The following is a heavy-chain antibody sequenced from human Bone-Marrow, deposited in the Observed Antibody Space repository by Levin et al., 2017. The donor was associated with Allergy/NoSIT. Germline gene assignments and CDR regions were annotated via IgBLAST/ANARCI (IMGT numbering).Heavy chain of an antibody. CDR1: GFTFSGSA. CDR2: IRSKANNYAT. D-gene: IGHD2-15*01. CDR3: IRQECSTVSCYPSYYYYGMDV. Sequence: PGGSLRLSCAASGFTFSGSAMHWVRQASGKGLEWVGHIRSKANNYATAYAASVKGRFTISRDDSKNTAYLQMNSLKTEDTAMYYCIRQECSTVSCYPSYYYYGMDVWGQGTTVTVSS. J-gene: IGHJ6*02. V-gene: IGHV3-73*01.